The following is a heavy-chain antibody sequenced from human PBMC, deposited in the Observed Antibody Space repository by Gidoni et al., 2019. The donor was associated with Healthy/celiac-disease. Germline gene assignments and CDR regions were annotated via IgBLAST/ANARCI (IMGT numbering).Heavy chain of an antibody. D-gene: IGHD3-10*01. J-gene: IGHJ5*02. Sequence: QVQLVESGGGVVQPGRSLRLACAASGFPFRSYGMHWVRQAPGKGLEWVAVIWYDGSNKYYADSVKGRFTISRDNSKNTLYLQMNSLRAEDTAVYYCARAFQGVIIGKPHNWFDPWGQGTLVTVSS. V-gene: IGHV3-33*01. CDR3: ARAFQGVIIGKPHNWFDP. CDR1: GFPFRSYG. CDR2: IWYDGSNK.